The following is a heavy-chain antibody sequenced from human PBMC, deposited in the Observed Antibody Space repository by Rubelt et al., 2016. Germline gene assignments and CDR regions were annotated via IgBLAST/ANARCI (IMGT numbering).Heavy chain of an antibody. Sequence: VQLVESGGGVVQPGRSLRLSCAASGFTFSSYSMNWVRQAPGKALGWVSYISSSSDTIYYTDSVKGRFTISRDNAMYLVYLQLKSLTAGDTAGYYCAKVNWPCGDDCYSVWGQGALVTVSS. V-gene: IGHV3-48*04. J-gene: IGHJ4*02. CDR3: AKVNWPCGDDCYSV. D-gene: IGHD2-21*02. CDR2: ISSSSDTI. CDR1: GFTFSSYS.